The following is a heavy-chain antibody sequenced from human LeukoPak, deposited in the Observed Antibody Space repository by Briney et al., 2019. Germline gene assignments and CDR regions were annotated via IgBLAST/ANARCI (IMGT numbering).Heavy chain of an antibody. D-gene: IGHD3-9*01. J-gene: IGHJ4*02. V-gene: IGHV3-15*01. CDR1: GFTFSNAW. Sequence: GGSLRLSCGASGFTFSNAWMSWVRQAPGKGLEWVGRIKSKTDGGTTDYAAPVKGRFTISRDDSKNTLYLQMNSLKTEDTAVYYCTTAPNNNYDILTGTIDYWGQGTLVTVSS. CDR3: TTAPNNNYDILTGTIDY. CDR2: IKSKTDGGTT.